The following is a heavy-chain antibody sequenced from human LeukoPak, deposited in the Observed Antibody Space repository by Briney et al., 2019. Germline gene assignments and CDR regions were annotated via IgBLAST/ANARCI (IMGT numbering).Heavy chain of an antibody. Sequence: GRSLRLSCAASGFTFSSYGIHWVRLAPGKGLEWVAVISDDGTRKYYADSVQGRFTISRDNSRNTLYLQMNSLGAEDMAVYYCAREFSGYAFDIWGQGTMVTVSS. V-gene: IGHV3-30*03. CDR3: AREFSGYAFDI. CDR1: GFTFSSYG. CDR2: ISDDGTRK. D-gene: IGHD5-12*01. J-gene: IGHJ3*02.